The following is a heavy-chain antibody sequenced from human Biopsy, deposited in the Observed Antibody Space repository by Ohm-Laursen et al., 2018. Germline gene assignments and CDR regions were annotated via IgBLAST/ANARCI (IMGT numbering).Heavy chain of an antibody. V-gene: IGHV3-23*01. CDR1: VSTFTNYA. D-gene: IGHD2-8*01. CDR2: ISASDDSK. Sequence: SLRLSCTASVSTFTNYAMSWVRQAPGTGLEWVSSISASDDSKYYGDSVKGRFPISRDSSTNTLYLQMNGLRADDAAVYYCATGPVQIVYANLRGEFASWGQGALVTVSS. CDR3: ATGPVQIVYANLRGEFAS. J-gene: IGHJ5*02.